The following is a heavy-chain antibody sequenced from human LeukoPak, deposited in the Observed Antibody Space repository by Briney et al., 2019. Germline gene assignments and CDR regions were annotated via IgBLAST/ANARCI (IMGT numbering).Heavy chain of an antibody. J-gene: IGHJ4*02. Sequence: ASVTVSCKASGYTFTTYGIQWVRQAPGQGPHWMGWINAGNGDTKYSQTFQGRLTISRDTSANTAYMELSSLRSEDTAVYYCARWVGGPTGTTGLDSWGQGAMVTVSS. CDR3: ARWVGGPTGTTGLDS. CDR2: INAGNGDT. D-gene: IGHD1-1*01. CDR1: GYTFTTYG. V-gene: IGHV1-3*01.